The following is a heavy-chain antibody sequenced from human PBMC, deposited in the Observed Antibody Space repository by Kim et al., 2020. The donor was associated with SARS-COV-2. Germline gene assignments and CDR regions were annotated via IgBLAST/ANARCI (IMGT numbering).Heavy chain of an antibody. V-gene: IGHV3-43*02. D-gene: IGHD3-22*01. J-gene: IGHJ4*02. CDR3: ANALLSDSSGYYTPPFDY. CDR1: GFTFDDYA. Sequence: GGSLRLSCAASGFTFDDYAMHWVRQAPGKGLEWVSLISGDGGSTYYADSVKGRFTISRDNSKNSLYLQMNSLRTEDTALYYCANALLSDSSGYYTPPFDYWGQGTLVTVSS. CDR2: ISGDGGST.